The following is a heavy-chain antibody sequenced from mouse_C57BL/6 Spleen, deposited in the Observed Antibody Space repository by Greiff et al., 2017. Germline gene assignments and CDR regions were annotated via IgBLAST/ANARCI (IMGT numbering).Heavy chain of an antibody. CDR2: ISSGGSYT. CDR3: ARQDLMDY. Sequence: VQLKESGGDLVKPGGSLKLSCAASGFTFSSYGMSWVRQTPDKRLEWVATISSGGSYTYYPDSVKGRFTITRDNAKNTLYLQMSSLKSEDTAMYYCARQDLMDYWGQGTSVTVSS. J-gene: IGHJ4*01. CDR1: GFTFSSYG. V-gene: IGHV5-6*01.